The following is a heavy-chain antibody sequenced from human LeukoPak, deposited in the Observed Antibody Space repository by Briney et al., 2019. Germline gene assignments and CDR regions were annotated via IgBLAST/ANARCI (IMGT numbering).Heavy chain of an antibody. J-gene: IGHJ3*02. CDR2: IIPIFGTA. D-gene: IGHD4-11*01. CDR1: GGTFSSYA. Sequence: SVKVSCKASGGTFSSYAVSWVRQAPGQGLEWMGGIIPIFGTANYAQKFQGRVTITADESTSTAYMELSSLRSEDTAVYYCARDLGSNYAFDIWGQGTMVTVSS. V-gene: IGHV1-69*13. CDR3: ARDLGSNYAFDI.